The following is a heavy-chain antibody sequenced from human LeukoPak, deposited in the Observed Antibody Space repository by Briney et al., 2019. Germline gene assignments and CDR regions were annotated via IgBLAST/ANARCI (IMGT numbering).Heavy chain of an antibody. D-gene: IGHD1-7*01. Sequence: PSKTLSLTCTVSGGSISSYYWSWIRQPAGKGLEWIGRIYTSGSTNYNPSLKSRVTMSVDTSKNQFSLKLRSVTAADTAVYYCARERGGNWNYVLGRGAFDIWGQGTMVTVSS. CDR2: IYTSGST. CDR3: ARERGGNWNYVLGRGAFDI. V-gene: IGHV4-4*07. J-gene: IGHJ3*02. CDR1: GGSISSYY.